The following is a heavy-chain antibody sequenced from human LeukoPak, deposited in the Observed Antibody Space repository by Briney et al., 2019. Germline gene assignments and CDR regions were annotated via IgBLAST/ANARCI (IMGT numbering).Heavy chain of an antibody. CDR1: GYTFTNNY. CDR3: ARDQEGFDY. V-gene: IGHV1-46*01. J-gene: IGHJ4*02. Sequence: ASVKVSCKASGYTFTNNYLHWVRQAPGQGLEWMGMIYPGDGSTSYAQNFQGRVTVTRDTSTTTVHMELRGLRSEDTAVYYCARDQEGFDYWGQGTVVTVSS. CDR2: IYPGDGST.